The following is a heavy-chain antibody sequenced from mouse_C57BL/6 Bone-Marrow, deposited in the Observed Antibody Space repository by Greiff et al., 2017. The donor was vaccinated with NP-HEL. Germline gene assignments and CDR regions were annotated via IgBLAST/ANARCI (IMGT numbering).Heavy chain of an antibody. CDR1: GFTFSDYG. CDR2: ISSGSSTI. D-gene: IGHD1-1*01. CDR3: ARYYYYGSSYGGYFDV. V-gene: IGHV5-17*01. J-gene: IGHJ1*03. Sequence: EVMLVESGGGLVKPGGSLKLSCAASGFTFSDYGMHWVRQAPEKGLEWVAYISSGSSTIYYADTVKGRFTISRDNAKNTLFLQMTSLRSEDTAMYYCARYYYYGSSYGGYFDVWGTGTTVTVSS.